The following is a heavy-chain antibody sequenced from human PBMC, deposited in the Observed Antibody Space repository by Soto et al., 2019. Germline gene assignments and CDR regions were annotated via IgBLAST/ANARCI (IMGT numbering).Heavy chain of an antibody. D-gene: IGHD2-2*01. CDR3: VRAYQERWLQIGATRFDY. CDR1: GFFISTGYY. V-gene: IGHV4-38-2*01. CDR2: IYHSGST. Sequence: SETLSLTCDVSGFFISTGYYWGCIRQPPGKGLDWIGTIYHSGSTYYNPSLKSRFTISVDTSKNQFSLMLSSVTAADTAVYYCVRAYQERWLQIGATRFDYWGQGTLVTVYS. J-gene: IGHJ4*02.